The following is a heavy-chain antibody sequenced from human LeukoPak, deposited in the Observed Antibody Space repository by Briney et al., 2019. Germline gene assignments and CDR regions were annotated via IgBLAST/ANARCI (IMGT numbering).Heavy chain of an antibody. CDR2: IYTSGST. CDR3: ARGKDHMVRGVSDWFDP. Sequence: SETLSLTCTVSGGSISSYYWSWIRQPAGKGLEWIGRIYTSGSTNYNPFLKSRVTMSVDTSKNQFSLKLSSVTAADTAVYYCARGKDHMVRGVSDWFDPWGQGTLVTVSS. V-gene: IGHV4-4*07. D-gene: IGHD3-10*01. J-gene: IGHJ5*02. CDR1: GGSISSYY.